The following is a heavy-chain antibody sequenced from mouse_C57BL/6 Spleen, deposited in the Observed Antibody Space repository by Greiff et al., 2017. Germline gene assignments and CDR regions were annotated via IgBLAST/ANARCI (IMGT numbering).Heavy chain of an antibody. Sequence: QVQLQQPGAELVKPGASVKLSCKASGFTFTSYWMHWVKQRPGQGLEWIGMIHSNSGSTNYNEKFKSKGTLTVDKSSSTAYMQHRSLAAEDSAVYYCARKWGVDYWGQGTTLTVSS. CDR1: GFTFTSYW. CDR2: IHSNSGST. CDR3: ARKWGVDY. J-gene: IGHJ2*01. V-gene: IGHV1-64*01.